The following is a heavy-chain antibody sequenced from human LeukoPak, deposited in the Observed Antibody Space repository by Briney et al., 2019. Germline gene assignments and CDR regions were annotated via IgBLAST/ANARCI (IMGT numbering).Heavy chain of an antibody. D-gene: IGHD3-3*01. J-gene: IGHJ4*02. Sequence: SETLSLTCTVSGGSISSSSYYWGWIRQPPGKGLEWIGSIYYSGSTNYNPSLKSRVTISVDTSKNQFSLKLSSVTAADTAVYYCARGGTYYDFWSGYYSPEHYFDYWGQGTLVTVSS. V-gene: IGHV4-39*07. CDR2: IYYSGST. CDR3: ARGGTYYDFWSGYYSPEHYFDY. CDR1: GGSISSSSYY.